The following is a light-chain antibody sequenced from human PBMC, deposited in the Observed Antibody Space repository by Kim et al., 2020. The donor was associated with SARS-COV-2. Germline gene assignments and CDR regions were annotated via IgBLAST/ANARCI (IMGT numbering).Light chain of an antibody. Sequence: SYELTQPPSVSVVPGKTARITCGGNNIGSKSVHWYQQKPGQAPVLVIYYDSDRPSGIPERFSGSNSGNTATLTISRVEVGDEADYYCQVWDSSSDHPYVFGTGTKVTVL. CDR1: NIGSKS. V-gene: IGLV3-21*04. CDR2: YDS. J-gene: IGLJ1*01. CDR3: QVWDSSSDHPYV.